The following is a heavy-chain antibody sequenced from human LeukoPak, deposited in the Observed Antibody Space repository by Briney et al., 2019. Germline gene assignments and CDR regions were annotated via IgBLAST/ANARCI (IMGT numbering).Heavy chain of an antibody. V-gene: IGHV1-69*13. CDR2: IIPIFGTT. CDR3: ARGSNYCSSISCHMND. D-gene: IGHD2-2*02. J-gene: IGHJ4*02. CDR1: GGTFSTYA. Sequence: SVKVSCKASGGTFSTYAISWVRQAPGQGLEWMGGIIPIFGTTNYAQRFQGRVTITADESTSTAYMELSSLRSEDTAVYYCARGSNYCSSISCHMNDWGQGTLVTVSS.